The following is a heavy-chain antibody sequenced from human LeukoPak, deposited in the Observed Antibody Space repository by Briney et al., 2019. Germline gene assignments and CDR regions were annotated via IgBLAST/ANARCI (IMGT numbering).Heavy chain of an antibody. CDR3: ARETLPSDYGSGSYYPQHFDY. CDR1: GFTFSSYA. V-gene: IGHV3-30-3*01. D-gene: IGHD3-10*01. Sequence: PGGSLRLSCAASGFTFSSYAMHWVRQAPGKGLEWVAVISYDGSNKYYADSVKGRFTISRDNSKNTLYLQMNSLRAEDTAVYYCARETLPSDYGSGSYYPQHFDYWGQGTLVTVSS. CDR2: ISYDGSNK. J-gene: IGHJ4*02.